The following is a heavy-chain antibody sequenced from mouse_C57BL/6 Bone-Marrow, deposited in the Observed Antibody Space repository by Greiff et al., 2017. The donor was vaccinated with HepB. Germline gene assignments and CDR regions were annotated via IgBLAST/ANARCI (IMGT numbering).Heavy chain of an antibody. D-gene: IGHD2-5*01. J-gene: IGHJ2*01. CDR1: GFTFSSYA. V-gene: IGHV5-4*01. CDR2: ISDGGSYT. CDR3: ARYSNYEDCDY. Sequence: EVQLVESGGGLVKPGGSLKLSCAASGFTFSSYAMSWVRQTPEKRLEWVATISDGGSYTYYPDNVKGRFTISRDNAKNTLYLQMSHLKTEDTAMYNCARYSNYEDCDYWGQGTTLTVSS.